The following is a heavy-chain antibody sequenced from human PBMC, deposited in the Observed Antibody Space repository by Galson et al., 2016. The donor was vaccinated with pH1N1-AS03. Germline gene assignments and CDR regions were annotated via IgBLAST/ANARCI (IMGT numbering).Heavy chain of an antibody. CDR3: ARPAHYDSSGSDALDV. CDR2: IFPGDSDT. V-gene: IGHV5-51*03. Sequence: QSGAEVTKPGDSLKISCKSSGYGFNGYWTGWVRQMPGKGLEWMGIIFPGDSDTRYSPSFQGQVTISADKSTRTTYLQWRSLKDSDTAIYYCARPAHYDSSGSDALDVWGQGTMLIVSS. D-gene: IGHD3-22*01. J-gene: IGHJ3*01. CDR1: GYGFNGYW.